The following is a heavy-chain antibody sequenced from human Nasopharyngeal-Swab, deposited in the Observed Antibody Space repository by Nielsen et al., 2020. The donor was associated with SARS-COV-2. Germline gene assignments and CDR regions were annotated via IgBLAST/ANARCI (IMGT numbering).Heavy chain of an antibody. CDR3: TTDLMYCSSTSCYSFDY. Sequence: VRQMPGKGLEWVGRIKSKTDGGTTDYAAPVKGRFTISRDDSKNTLYLQMNSLKTEDTAVYYCTTDLMYCSSTSCYSFDYWGQGTLVTVSS. CDR2: IKSKTDGGTT. V-gene: IGHV3-15*01. J-gene: IGHJ4*02. D-gene: IGHD2-2*01.